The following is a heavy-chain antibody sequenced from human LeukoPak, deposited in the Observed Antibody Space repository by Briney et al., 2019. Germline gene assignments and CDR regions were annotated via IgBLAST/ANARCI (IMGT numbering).Heavy chain of an antibody. CDR2: IYTGGST. CDR1: GGSISSGSHY. V-gene: IGHV4-61*02. CDR3: ARDVDIAMAYFDY. D-gene: IGHD5-18*01. J-gene: IGHJ4*02. Sequence: SETLSLTCTVSGGSISSGSHYWSWIRQPAGKGLEWIGRIYTGGSTYYNPSLKSRVTISEDTSKNQFSLKLSSVTAADTAVYYCARDVDIAMAYFDYWGQGTLVTVSS.